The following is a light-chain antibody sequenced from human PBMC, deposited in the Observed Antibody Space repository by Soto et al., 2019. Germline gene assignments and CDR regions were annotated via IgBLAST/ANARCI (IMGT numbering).Light chain of an antibody. CDR1: QGLRSA. J-gene: IGKJ5*01. CDR2: DAS. Sequence: AIQLTQSPSSLSASVGDRVSITCRASQGLRSALAWYQQKPGKPPKILIYDASSLQSGVPSRFSSSDSGKDCTLTISSLQPEDFATYYCQQFNSYPFSVGQGTRLEIK. CDR3: QQFNSYPFS. V-gene: IGKV1-13*02.